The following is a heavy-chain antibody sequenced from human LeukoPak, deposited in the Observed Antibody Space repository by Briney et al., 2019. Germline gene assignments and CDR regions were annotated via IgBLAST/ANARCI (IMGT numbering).Heavy chain of an antibody. CDR1: GGSFSGYY. V-gene: IGHV4-34*01. J-gene: IGHJ4*02. D-gene: IGHD3-22*01. CDR3: ARLDGYSTPYYFDY. Sequence: SETLSLTCAVYGGSFSGYYWSWIRQPPGKGLEWIGEINHSGSTNYNPSLNSRVTISVDTSKNQFSLKLSSVTAADTAVYYCARLDGYSTPYYFDYWGQGTLVTVSS. CDR2: INHSGST.